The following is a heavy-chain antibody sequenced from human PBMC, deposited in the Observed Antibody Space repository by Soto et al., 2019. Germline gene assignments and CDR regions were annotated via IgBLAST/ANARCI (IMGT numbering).Heavy chain of an antibody. CDR2: INHSVST. Sequence: SETLSLTCAVYGGSFGGYYWIWIRQPPGKRLEWIGEINHSVSTNYNKSLKSRVTISVDTSKNQFSLKLSSVTAADTAVYYSARDMVRGVIIRHYYYGMDVWGQGTTVTVSS. CDR1: GGSFGGYY. CDR3: ARDMVRGVIIRHYYYGMDV. J-gene: IGHJ6*02. D-gene: IGHD3-10*01. V-gene: IGHV4-34*01.